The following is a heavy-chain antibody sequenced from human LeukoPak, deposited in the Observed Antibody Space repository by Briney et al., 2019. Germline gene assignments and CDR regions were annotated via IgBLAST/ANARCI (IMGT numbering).Heavy chain of an antibody. V-gene: IGHV1-46*01. D-gene: IGHD1/OR15-1a*01. CDR2: INPSGGST. CDR1: GYTFTSYY. J-gene: IGHJ4*02. CDR3: AGEGVTGTDAVHY. Sequence: ASVKVSCKASGYTFTSYYMHWVRQAPGQGLEWMGIINPSGGSTRYAQKFQGRLTMTRDMSTRTVYMDLSSLRSEHTAVYYCAGEGVTGTDAVHYWGQGTLVTVSS.